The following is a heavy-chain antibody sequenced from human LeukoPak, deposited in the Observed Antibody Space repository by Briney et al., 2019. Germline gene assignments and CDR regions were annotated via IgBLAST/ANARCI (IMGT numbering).Heavy chain of an antibody. CDR3: VKSGYNRFDY. V-gene: IGHV3-23*01. CDR1: GFSFSSYA. J-gene: IGHJ4*02. CDR2: FSGSGGST. Sequence: PSGGSLRLSCAASGFSFSSYAMSWVRQAPGKGLEWVSSFSGSGGSTYYADSVKGRFTISRDNSKNTLYLQMISLRAEDTAVYYCVKSGYNRFDYWGQGTLVTVSS. D-gene: IGHD5-24*01.